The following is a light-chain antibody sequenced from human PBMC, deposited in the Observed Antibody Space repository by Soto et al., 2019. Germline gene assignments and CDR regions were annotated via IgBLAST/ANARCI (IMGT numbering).Light chain of an antibody. CDR3: CSYAGSSTHVV. V-gene: IGLV2-23*01. J-gene: IGLJ2*01. CDR1: SSDVGSYNL. CDR2: EGS. Sequence: QSVLTQPDSVSGSPGQAITISCTGTSSDVGSYNLVSWYQQHPGKAPKLMIYEGSKRPSGVSNRFSGSKSGNTASLTISGLQAEDKADYYCCSYAGSSTHVVFGGGTKLTVL.